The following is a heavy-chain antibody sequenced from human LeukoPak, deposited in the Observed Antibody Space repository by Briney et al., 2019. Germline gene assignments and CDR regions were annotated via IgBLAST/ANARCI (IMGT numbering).Heavy chain of an antibody. CDR1: GFTFNDYG. CDR2: INWNGGST. CDR3: ARKRSGSYFTPLYYFDY. J-gene: IGHJ4*02. D-gene: IGHD1-26*01. Sequence: GGSLRLSCAASGFTFNDYGMSWVRQAPGKGMEWVSGINWNGGSTGYADSVKGRFTISRDNAKNSLYLQMNSLRAEDTALYYCARKRSGSYFTPLYYFDYWGQGTLVTVSS. V-gene: IGHV3-20*04.